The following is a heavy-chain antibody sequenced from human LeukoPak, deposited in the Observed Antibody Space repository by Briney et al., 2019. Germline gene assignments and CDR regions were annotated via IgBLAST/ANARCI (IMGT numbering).Heavy chain of an antibody. CDR3: AREYGSGSYWFDY. CDR1: GYTFSGYY. Sequence: ASVKVSCKASGYTFSGYYIHWVRQAPGQGLEWMGWLNPNSGGTNYAPKFEGRVTMTRDTSISTAYMELRSLRSDDTAVYYCAREYGSGSYWFDYWGQGTLVTVSS. J-gene: IGHJ4*02. CDR2: LNPNSGGT. V-gene: IGHV1-2*02. D-gene: IGHD3-10*01.